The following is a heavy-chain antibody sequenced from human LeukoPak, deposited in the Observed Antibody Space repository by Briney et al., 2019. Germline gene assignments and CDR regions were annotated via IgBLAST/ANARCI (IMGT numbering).Heavy chain of an antibody. V-gene: IGHV1-2*02. CDR3: ARDPLWGGNWFDP. Sequence: ASVTLSCKGSGYTFTGYHMHWVRLDPGHALERMGWINPNSGGTIYAQNFQGSVTMTRDTSISTAYMELRRLRSDDTAVYYCARDPLWGGNWFDPWGQGTLVTVSS. CDR2: INPNSGGT. D-gene: IGHD3-16*01. J-gene: IGHJ5*02. CDR1: GYTFTGYH.